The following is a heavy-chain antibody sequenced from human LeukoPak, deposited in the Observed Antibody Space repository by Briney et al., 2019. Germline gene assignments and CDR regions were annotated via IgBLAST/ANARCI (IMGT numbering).Heavy chain of an antibody. Sequence: SETLSLTCDVSGGSFSGYYYSWIRQPPGKGLEWIGEVSHSGTTNYNSSLKNRVSMSVGASSTQFSLIMTSVTAADTAVYYCATSGWNGGGGFDPWGQGTLVIVSS. CDR2: VSHSGTT. J-gene: IGHJ5*02. CDR3: ATSGWNGGGGFDP. D-gene: IGHD1-1*01. V-gene: IGHV4-34*01. CDR1: GGSFSGYY.